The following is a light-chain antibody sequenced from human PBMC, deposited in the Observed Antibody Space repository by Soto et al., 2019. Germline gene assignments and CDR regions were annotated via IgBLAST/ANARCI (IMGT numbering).Light chain of an antibody. CDR2: EVS. V-gene: IGLV2-14*01. CDR1: SSDVGGYNY. CDR3: SSFTRTHTGV. J-gene: IGLJ3*02. Sequence: QSALTQPASVSGSPGQSITISCTGTSSDVGGYNYVSWYQQYPGKAPKLMIYEVSNRPSGVSNRFSGSKSGNTASLTNSGVQDEDEADYYCSSFTRTHTGVFGGGTKLTVL.